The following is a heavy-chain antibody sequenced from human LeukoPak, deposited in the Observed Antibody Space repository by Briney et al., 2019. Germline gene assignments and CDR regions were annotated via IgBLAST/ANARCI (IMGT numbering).Heavy chain of an antibody. CDR1: GFTVSRNY. V-gene: IGHV3-53*01. Sequence: GGSLRLSCVASGFTVSRNYMSWVRQAPGKGLEWVSVIYSGGSTYYADSVKGRFTISRDSSKNTLYLQMDSLRAGDTAAYYCARVGYSYGHWYFDLWGRGTLATVSS. J-gene: IGHJ2*01. D-gene: IGHD5-18*01. CDR3: ARVGYSYGHWYFDL. CDR2: IYSGGST.